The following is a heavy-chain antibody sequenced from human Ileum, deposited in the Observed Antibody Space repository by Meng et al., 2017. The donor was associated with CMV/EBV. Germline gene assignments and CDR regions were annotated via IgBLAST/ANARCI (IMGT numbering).Heavy chain of an antibody. Sequence: GGSLRLSCAASGFTFSNYWMHWARQAPGKGLVWVSRINTDGTTTSYADSVKGRFTISRDNAKNTLYLQMNSLRAEDTALYYCTKDLTGELDYWGQGTRVTVSS. CDR3: TKDLTGELDY. CDR1: GFTFSNYW. CDR2: INTDGTTT. D-gene: IGHD7-27*01. V-gene: IGHV3-74*01. J-gene: IGHJ4*02.